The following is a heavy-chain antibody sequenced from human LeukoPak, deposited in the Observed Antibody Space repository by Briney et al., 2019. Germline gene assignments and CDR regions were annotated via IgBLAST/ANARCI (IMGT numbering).Heavy chain of an antibody. CDR2: INHSGST. D-gene: IGHD6-13*01. V-gene: IGHV4-34*01. J-gene: IGHJ3*02. CDR1: GGSFSGYY. CDR3: ARAGLYGSSWYDAFDI. Sequence: SETLSLACAVYGGSFSGYYWSWIRQPPGKGLEWIGEINHSGSTNYNPSLKSRVTISVDTSKNQFSLKLSSVTAADTAVYYCARAGLYGSSWYDAFDIWGQGTMVTVSS.